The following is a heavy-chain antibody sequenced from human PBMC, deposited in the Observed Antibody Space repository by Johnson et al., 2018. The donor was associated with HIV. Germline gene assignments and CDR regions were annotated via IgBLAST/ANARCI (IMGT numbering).Heavy chain of an antibody. J-gene: IGHJ3*01. V-gene: IGHV3-7*05. Sequence: VQLVESGGGLVQPGGSLRLSCAASGFSFSNYWMTWVRQAPGKGLEWVANINQDGSGKEDSVKGGFTISRDNAKNSLYLQMNSLRAEDTAVYYCARDPYNNGGYGAIVGVWGQGTVFTVSS. D-gene: IGHD4/OR15-4a*01. CDR1: GFSFSNYW. CDR3: ARDPYNNGGYGAIVGV. CDR2: INQDGSGK.